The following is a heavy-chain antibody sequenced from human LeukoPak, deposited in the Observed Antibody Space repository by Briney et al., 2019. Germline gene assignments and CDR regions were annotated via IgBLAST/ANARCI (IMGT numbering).Heavy chain of an antibody. V-gene: IGHV3-30*03. D-gene: IGHD3-22*01. J-gene: IGHJ4*02. Sequence: PGGSLRLSCAASGFTFSSYGMHWVRQAPGKGLEWVAVISYDGSNKYYADSVKGRFTISRDNSKNTLYLQMNSLRAEDTAVYYCARAYYYDSSGYSPVPDYWGQGTLVTVSS. CDR3: ARAYYYDSSGYSPVPDY. CDR1: GFTFSSYG. CDR2: ISYDGSNK.